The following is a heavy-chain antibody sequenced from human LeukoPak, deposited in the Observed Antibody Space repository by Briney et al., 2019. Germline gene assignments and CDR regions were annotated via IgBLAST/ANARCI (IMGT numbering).Heavy chain of an antibody. D-gene: IGHD4-23*01. J-gene: IGHJ6*03. Sequence: GASVKVSCKASGYTFTGYYMHWVRQAPGQGLEWMGWINPNSGGTNYAQKFQGRVTMTRDTSISTAYMDLSRLRSDDTAVYYCARVTRYYYYYMDVWGKGTTVTVSS. V-gene: IGHV1-2*02. CDR3: ARVTRYYYYYMDV. CDR1: GYTFTGYY. CDR2: INPNSGGT.